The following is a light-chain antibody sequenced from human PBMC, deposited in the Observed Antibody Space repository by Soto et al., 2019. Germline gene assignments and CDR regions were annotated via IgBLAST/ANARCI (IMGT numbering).Light chain of an antibody. CDR2: AAS. Sequence: DIQMTQSPSSLSTSVGDRVTISCRASQGISTFLNWYQQKPGKAPRLLIYAASRLQSGVPARFSGSGVETDFTLTITSLQPEDFGIYYCQQSYAFVRTFGGGTKVE. CDR3: QQSYAFVRT. CDR1: QGISTF. J-gene: IGKJ4*01. V-gene: IGKV1-39*01.